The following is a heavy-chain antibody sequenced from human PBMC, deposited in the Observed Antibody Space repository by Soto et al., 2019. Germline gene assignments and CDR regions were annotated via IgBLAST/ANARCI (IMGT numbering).Heavy chain of an antibody. CDR2: ISSSGSTI. Sequence: QVQLVESGGGLVKPGGSLRLSCAASGFTFSDYYMSWIRQAPGKGLEWVSYISSSGSTIYYADSVKGRFTISSDNAKNSRYLQMNRLRAEDTAVYYCAGWPRIGLEWVSTCWGQGTLVTVSS. V-gene: IGHV3-11*01. CDR1: GFTFSDYY. CDR3: AGWPRIGLEWVSTC. J-gene: IGHJ4*02. D-gene: IGHD3-3*01.